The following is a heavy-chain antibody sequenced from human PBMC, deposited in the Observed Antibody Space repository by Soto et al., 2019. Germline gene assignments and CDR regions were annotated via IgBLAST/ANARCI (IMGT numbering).Heavy chain of an antibody. CDR1: GGSISKYY. CDR2: IYYSGST. Sequence: PSETLSLTCTVSGGSISKYYWSWIRQSPGKGLEWIGYIYYSGSTKYNPSLKSRVTISVDTSENQFSLNLSSVTAADTAVYYCGRPYCTVGSCCSVGYWGQGTLATV. D-gene: IGHD2-15*01. V-gene: IGHV4-59*08. CDR3: GRPYCTVGSCCSVGY. J-gene: IGHJ4*02.